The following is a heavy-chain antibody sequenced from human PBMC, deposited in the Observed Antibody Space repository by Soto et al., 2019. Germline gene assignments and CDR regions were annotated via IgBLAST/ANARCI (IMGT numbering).Heavy chain of an antibody. Sequence: QVQLQESGPGLVKPSETLSLTCAVSGGSISSPNWWSWYRQPPGKGLEWIGEMYPSGSSNRNPSLNSRVTISLDTSKNHFSLKLTSLTAADTAMYYCAREGFDHQTDYWGQGIPVTVSS. D-gene: IGHD2-2*01. CDR3: AREGFDHQTDY. CDR2: MYPSGSS. V-gene: IGHV4-4*02. CDR1: GGSISSPNW. J-gene: IGHJ4*02.